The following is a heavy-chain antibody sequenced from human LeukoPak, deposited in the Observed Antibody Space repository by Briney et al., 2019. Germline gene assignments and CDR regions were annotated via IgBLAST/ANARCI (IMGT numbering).Heavy chain of an antibody. CDR2: IYHSGST. CDR1: GGSISSSNYY. Sequence: SETLSLTCTVSGGSISSSNYYWGWVRQPPGKGLEWIGSIYHSGSTYYNPSLKSRVTISVDTSKNQFSLRLSSVTAADTAVFYCARAGDSDTYYCPFQHWGQGTLVTVSS. V-gene: IGHV4-39*07. J-gene: IGHJ1*01. D-gene: IGHD3-10*01. CDR3: ARAGDSDTYYCPFQH.